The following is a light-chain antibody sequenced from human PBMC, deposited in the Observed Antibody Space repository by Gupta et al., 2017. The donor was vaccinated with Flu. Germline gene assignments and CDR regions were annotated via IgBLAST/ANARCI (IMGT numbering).Light chain of an antibody. CDR1: GSNIGGNH. CDR3: SAWDDNLGRVL. J-gene: IGLJ2*01. Sequence: QSVLTQPPSASGTPGQGFSISCSGSGSNIGGNHVYWDHHLPGAAPKLLISRNKQRPSGVPKRFSGTKSDTSSSLAVSGHRPEDEDDYYCSAWDDNLGRVLFGGGTKLTVL. V-gene: IGLV1-47*01. CDR2: RNK.